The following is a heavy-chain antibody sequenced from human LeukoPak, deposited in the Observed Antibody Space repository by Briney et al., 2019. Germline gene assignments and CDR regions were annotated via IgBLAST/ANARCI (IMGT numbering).Heavy chain of an antibody. CDR2: ISSSGSAI. J-gene: IGHJ4*02. Sequence: GGSLRLSCADSGFTFSNYEMNWVRHAPGKGLEWVSYISSSGSAIYYADSVKGRFTISRDNAKNSLYLQMNSLRAEDTAVYYCARGKTYGDYDYWGQGTLLTVSS. V-gene: IGHV3-48*03. CDR1: GFTFSNYE. D-gene: IGHD4-17*01. CDR3: ARGKTYGDYDY.